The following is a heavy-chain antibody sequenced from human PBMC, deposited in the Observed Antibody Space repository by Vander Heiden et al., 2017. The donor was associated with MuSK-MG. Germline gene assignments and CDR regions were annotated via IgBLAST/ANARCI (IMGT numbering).Heavy chain of an antibody. Sequence: QVQLVESGGGVVQPGRSLRLSCAASGFTFRSYEMHWVRQAPGKGLEWVAVIWSDGSNKYYADSVKGRFTISRDNSKNTLHLQMNSLRVEDTAVYYCARWNYESRGYYMGYWGQGTLVTVSS. J-gene: IGHJ4*02. CDR3: ARWNYESRGYYMGY. D-gene: IGHD3-22*01. CDR2: IWSDGSNK. CDR1: GFTFRSYE. V-gene: IGHV3-33*01.